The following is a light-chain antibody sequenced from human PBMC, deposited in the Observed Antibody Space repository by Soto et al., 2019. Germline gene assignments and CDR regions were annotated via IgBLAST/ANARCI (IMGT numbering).Light chain of an antibody. CDR3: QQYNNWPLT. CDR1: QSVSSN. V-gene: IGKV3-15*01. CDR2: GAS. Sequence: EIVMTQFPATLSVSPGERATLSCRASQSVSSNLAWYQQKPGQAPRLLIYGASTRATGISARFSGSGSGTEFTVTISSLQSEDFAVYYCQQYNNWPLTFGGGTKVEIK. J-gene: IGKJ4*01.